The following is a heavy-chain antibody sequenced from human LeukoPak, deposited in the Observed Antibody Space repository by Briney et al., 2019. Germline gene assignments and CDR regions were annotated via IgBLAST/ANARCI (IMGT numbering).Heavy chain of an antibody. CDR3: ARFRSRSSWYIPPFDF. Sequence: ASVKVSCKASGYTFTGYYIHWVRQAPGQGLEWMGWINPDSGVTNYAQKFQGRVTMTRDTSISTAYMELSRLTSDDTGVYYCARFRSRSSWYIPPFDFWGQGTLVTVSS. CDR2: INPDSGVT. J-gene: IGHJ4*02. V-gene: IGHV1-2*02. CDR1: GYTFTGYY. D-gene: IGHD6-13*01.